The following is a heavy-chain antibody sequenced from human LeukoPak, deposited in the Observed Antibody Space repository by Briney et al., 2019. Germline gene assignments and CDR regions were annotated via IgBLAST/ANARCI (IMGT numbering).Heavy chain of an antibody. D-gene: IGHD2-15*01. Sequence: GGSLRLSCAASGFTFSAYGMHWVRQAPGKGLEWVAIIWYDGGSKYYADSVKGRFTISRDNSKNTLFLQMNSLRVEDTAVYYCAKDGPGIVNAYYYYMDVWGKGTTVTVSS. CDR3: AKDGPGIVNAYYYYMDV. J-gene: IGHJ6*03. CDR2: IWYDGGSK. V-gene: IGHV3-33*06. CDR1: GFTFSAYG.